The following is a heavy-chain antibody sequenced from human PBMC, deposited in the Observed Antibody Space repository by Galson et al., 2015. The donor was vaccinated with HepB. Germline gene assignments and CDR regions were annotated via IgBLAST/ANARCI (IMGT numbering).Heavy chain of an antibody. CDR2: IYHSGST. J-gene: IGHJ3*02. V-gene: IGHV4-38-2*02. CDR3: ARRDCSSTSCYGAGAFDI. Sequence: LSLTCTVSGYSISSGYYWGWIRQPPGKGLEWIGSIYHSGSTYYNPSLKSRVTISVDTSKNQFSLKLSSVTAADTAVYYCARRDCSSTSCYGAGAFDIWGQGTMVTVSS. CDR1: GYSISSGYY. D-gene: IGHD2-2*01.